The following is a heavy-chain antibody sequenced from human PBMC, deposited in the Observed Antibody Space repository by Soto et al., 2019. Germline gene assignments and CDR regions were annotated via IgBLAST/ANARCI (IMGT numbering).Heavy chain of an antibody. CDR1: GFTFSSYT. J-gene: IGHJ4*02. CDR2: ISFSSTNI. D-gene: IGHD7-27*01. CDR3: ARGPGDLPY. Sequence: EVQLLESGGGLVKPGGSLRLSCAASGFTFSSYTMNWVRQAPGKGLEWVSSISFSSTNIHYADSVKGRFTISRDNAKNSLYLQMNSLRAEDTAVYYCARGPGDLPYWGQGTLVTVSS. V-gene: IGHV3-21*01.